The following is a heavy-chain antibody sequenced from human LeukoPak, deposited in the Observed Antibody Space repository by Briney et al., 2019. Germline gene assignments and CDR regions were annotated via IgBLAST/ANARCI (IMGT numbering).Heavy chain of an antibody. D-gene: IGHD2/OR15-2a*01. V-gene: IGHV3-21*01. CDR1: GFTFSTYS. CDR3: VRIPNSANFPNWFDP. J-gene: IGHJ5*02. Sequence: GGPLRLSCATSGFTFSTYSMNWVRQAPGKGLEWVSSIGTSSSSIYYADSVRGRFTISRDNARNSLYLQMNSLRAEDTAVYYCVRIPNSANFPNWFDPWGQGTLVTVSS. CDR2: IGTSSSSI.